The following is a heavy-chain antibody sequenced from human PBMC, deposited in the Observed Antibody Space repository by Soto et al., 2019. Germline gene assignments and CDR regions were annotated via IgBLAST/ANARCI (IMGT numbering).Heavy chain of an antibody. V-gene: IGHV4-30-2*01. D-gene: IGHD3-22*01. J-gene: IGHJ5*02. CDR1: GGSISSGVYS. CDR2: IYHSGIT. Sequence: TSETLSLTCAVSGGSISSGVYSWSWIRHPPGKGLEWIGYIYHSGITYYNPSLKSRVTISVDRSKNQFSLKLSSVTAADTAVYYCARARITYYYDSSGYPGWFNWFDPWGQGTLVTVSS. CDR3: ARARITYYYDSSGYPGWFNWFDP.